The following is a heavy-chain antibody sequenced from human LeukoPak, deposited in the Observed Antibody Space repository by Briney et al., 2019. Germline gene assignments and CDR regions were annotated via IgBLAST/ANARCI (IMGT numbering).Heavy chain of an antibody. CDR2: INAGNGNT. Sequence: ASVNVSCKASGYTFTSYAIHWVRQAPGQRLEWMGWINAGNGNTKYSQEFQGKVTITTDTSASTAYMELSSLRSEDTAVYYCARVGAAAGPYYFDYWGQGTLVTVSS. J-gene: IGHJ4*02. D-gene: IGHD6-13*01. V-gene: IGHV1-3*01. CDR3: ARVGAAAGPYYFDY. CDR1: GYTFTSYA.